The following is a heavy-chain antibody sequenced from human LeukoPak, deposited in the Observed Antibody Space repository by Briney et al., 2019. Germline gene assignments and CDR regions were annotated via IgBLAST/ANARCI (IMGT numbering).Heavy chain of an antibody. CDR2: INWIGGSP. D-gene: IGHD2-15*01. V-gene: IGHV3-20*04. Sequence: PGGSLRLSCTAPGFSFHDYGMSWVRQVPGKGLEWVSGINWIGGSPGYADSVKGRFTISRDNAKNSLYLQTNSLRAEDTAVYYCARGDCSDGTCYPGDNWGQGTLVTVSS. CDR1: GFSFHDYG. CDR3: ARGDCSDGTCYPGDN. J-gene: IGHJ4*02.